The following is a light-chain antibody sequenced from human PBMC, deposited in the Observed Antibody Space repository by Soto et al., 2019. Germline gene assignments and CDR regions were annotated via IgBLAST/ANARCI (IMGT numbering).Light chain of an antibody. CDR3: QQYDNLPPFT. Sequence: DIQMTQSPSSLSASVGDRVTISCQASQDISNYLNWYQQKPGKAPKLLIYDASNLETGVPSRFSGSGSGTDFTFTISSLQPEDIATYYCQQYDNLPPFTFGPVTKV. J-gene: IGKJ3*01. CDR2: DAS. V-gene: IGKV1-33*01. CDR1: QDISNY.